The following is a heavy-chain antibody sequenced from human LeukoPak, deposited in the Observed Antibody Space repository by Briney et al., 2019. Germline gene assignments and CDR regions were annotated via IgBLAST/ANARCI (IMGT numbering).Heavy chain of an antibody. V-gene: IGHV3-30*04. J-gene: IGHJ5*02. CDR2: ISYDGSNK. D-gene: IGHD3-22*01. CDR1: GFTFSSYA. CDR3: ARDSYYYDSSGYYLA. Sequence: GGSLRLSCAASGFTFSSYAMHWVRQAPGKGLEWVAVISYDGSNKYYADSVKGRFTISRDNSKNTLYLQMNSLRAEDTAVYYCARDSYYYDSSGYYLAWGQGTLVAVSS.